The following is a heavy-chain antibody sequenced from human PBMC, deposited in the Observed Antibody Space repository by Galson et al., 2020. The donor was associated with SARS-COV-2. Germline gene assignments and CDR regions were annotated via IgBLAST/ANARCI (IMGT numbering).Heavy chain of an antibody. Sequence: GASLKICCAASGFTFSNYWLHWVRQAPAKGPVLVSCINNDGTATYYADSVKGHFTISRDNAKNTLYLQMNSLGAEDTAVYYCAMYGLGWCSWGQGILGTVSS. CDR1: GFTFSNYW. V-gene: IGHV3-74*01. CDR3: AMYGLGWCS. CDR2: INNDGTAT. J-gene: IGHJ5*02. D-gene: IGHD2-21*01.